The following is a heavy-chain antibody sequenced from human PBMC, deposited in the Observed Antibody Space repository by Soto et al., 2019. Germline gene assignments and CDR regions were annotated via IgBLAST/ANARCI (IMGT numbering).Heavy chain of an antibody. CDR3: ARILYYGSGRTRYYFDY. CDR1: GFSLSTSGMC. J-gene: IGHJ4*02. V-gene: IGHV2-70*11. CDR2: IDWDDDK. D-gene: IGHD3-10*01. Sequence: SGPTLVNPTQTLTLTCTFSGFSLSTSGMCVSWIRQPPGKALEWLARIDWDDDKYYSTSLKTRLTISKDTSKNQVVLTMTNMDPVDTATYYCARILYYGSGRTRYYFDYWGQGTLVTGS.